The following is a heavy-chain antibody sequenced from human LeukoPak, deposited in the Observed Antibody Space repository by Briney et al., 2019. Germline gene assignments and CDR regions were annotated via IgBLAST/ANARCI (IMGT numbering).Heavy chain of an antibody. Sequence: GGSLRLSCAASGFTFSTYAMSWVRQAPGKGLEWVSAISGSGGSTYYADSVKGRFTISRDNSKNTLYLQMNSLRAEDTAVYYCARAVWRGGIAVAGPFDYWGQGTLVTVSS. CDR3: ARAVWRGGIAVAGPFDY. V-gene: IGHV3-23*01. J-gene: IGHJ4*02. D-gene: IGHD6-19*01. CDR2: ISGSGGST. CDR1: GFTFSTYA.